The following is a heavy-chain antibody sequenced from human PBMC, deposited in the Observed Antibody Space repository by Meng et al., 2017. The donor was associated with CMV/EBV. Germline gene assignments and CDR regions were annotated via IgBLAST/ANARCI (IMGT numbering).Heavy chain of an antibody. CDR2: INPTRGGT. CDR3: ARGPLGEYSNYDAP. Sequence: HVHGVQYGAGWQKPVRQEQVHFMATGYHLPGYEWQWVRQAPGQRLEWMGWINPTRGGTNYAQKFQGRVTMTRDTSISTAYMELSRLRSDDTAVYYCARGPLGEYSNYDAPWGQGTLVTVSS. CDR1: GYHLPGYE. D-gene: IGHD4-11*01. J-gene: IGHJ5*02. V-gene: IGHV1-2*02.